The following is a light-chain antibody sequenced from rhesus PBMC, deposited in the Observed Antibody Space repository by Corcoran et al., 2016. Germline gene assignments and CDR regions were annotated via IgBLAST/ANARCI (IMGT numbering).Light chain of an antibody. CDR3: QQGNSNPPT. CDR2: FGK. V-gene: IGKV1-32*02. CDR1: QGLSTY. Sequence: DIQMSQSPSSLSASVGDRVPITCRASQGLSTYLNWYQKKPGKAPKHLIYFGKTLASGVPSRFIGSGAGTDCPLNISSLQTEGFANNYCQQGNSNPPTFGQGTKVEIE. J-gene: IGKJ1*01.